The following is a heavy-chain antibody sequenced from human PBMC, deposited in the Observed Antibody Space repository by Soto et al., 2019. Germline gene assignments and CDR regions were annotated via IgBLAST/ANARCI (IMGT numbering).Heavy chain of an antibody. D-gene: IGHD3-10*01. CDR2: INWNGGST. Sequence: GGSLRLSCSASGFTFDDYGMSWVRQAPGKGLEWVSGINWNGGSTGYAESVKGRFTISRDNAKNSLYLQMNSLRAEDTAVYYCAKDQTKLLWFGEFLPYYGMDVWGQGTTVTVSS. CDR1: GFTFDDYG. V-gene: IGHV3-20*04. J-gene: IGHJ6*02. CDR3: AKDQTKLLWFGEFLPYYGMDV.